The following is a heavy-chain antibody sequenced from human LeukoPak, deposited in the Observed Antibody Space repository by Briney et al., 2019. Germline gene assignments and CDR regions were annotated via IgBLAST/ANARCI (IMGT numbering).Heavy chain of an antibody. CDR3: ARDQGPYYDILTGYGIGFDP. Sequence: ASVKVSCKASGHTFTSYGISWVRQAPGQGLEWMGWISAYNGNTNYAQKLQGRVTMTTDTSTSTAYMELRSLRSDDTAVYYCARDQGPYYDILTGYGIGFDPWGQGTLVTVSS. D-gene: IGHD3-9*01. CDR1: GHTFTSYG. CDR2: ISAYNGNT. J-gene: IGHJ5*02. V-gene: IGHV1-18*04.